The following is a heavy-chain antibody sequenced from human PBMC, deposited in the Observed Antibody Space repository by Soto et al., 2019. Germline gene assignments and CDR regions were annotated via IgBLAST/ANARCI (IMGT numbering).Heavy chain of an antibody. CDR2: INHNSGGT. J-gene: IGHJ4*02. D-gene: IGHD3-3*01. Sequence: QVQLVQSGAEVRKPGASVKVSCKASGYTFTGYYMHWVRQAPGQGLEWMGWINHNSGGTSYEQNFQGWVTMTRDTSISTAYMELRRLRSDDTAVYYCARGPAIFGVVIGYFDYWGQGTLLTVSS. CDR1: GYTFTGYY. CDR3: ARGPAIFGVVIGYFDY. V-gene: IGHV1-2*04.